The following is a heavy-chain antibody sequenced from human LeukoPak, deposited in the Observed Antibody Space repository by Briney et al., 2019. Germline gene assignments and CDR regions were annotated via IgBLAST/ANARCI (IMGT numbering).Heavy chain of an antibody. D-gene: IGHD2-15*01. CDR2: ISGSGGST. J-gene: IGHJ6*02. Sequence: PGGSLRLSCAASGFTFSSYAMSWVRQAPGKGLEWVSAISGSGGSTYYADSVKGRFTISRDNSKNTLYLQMNSLRAEDTAVYYCAKGYCSGGSCYFPPYYYYGMDVWGQGTTVTVSS. CDR1: GFTFSSYA. V-gene: IGHV3-23*01. CDR3: AKGYCSGGSCYFPPYYYYGMDV.